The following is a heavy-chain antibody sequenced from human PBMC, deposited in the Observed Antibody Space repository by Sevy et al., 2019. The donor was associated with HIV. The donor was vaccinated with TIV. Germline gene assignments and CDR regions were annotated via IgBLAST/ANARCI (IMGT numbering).Heavy chain of an antibody. Sequence: GGSLRLSCAASGFTFSDYYMSWIRQAPGKGLEWVSYISSSGSTIYYADSVKGRFIISRDNAKNSLYLQMNSLRAEDTAVYYCARDRSEMATILHYYYGMDVWGQGTTVTVSS. J-gene: IGHJ6*02. V-gene: IGHV3-11*01. CDR3: ARDRSEMATILHYYYGMDV. CDR1: GFTFSDYY. CDR2: ISSSGSTI. D-gene: IGHD5-12*01.